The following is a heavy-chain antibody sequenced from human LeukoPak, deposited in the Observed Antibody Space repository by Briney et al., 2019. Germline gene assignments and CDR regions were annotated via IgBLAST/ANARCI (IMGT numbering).Heavy chain of an antibody. CDR3: ARAWWSTGDDAFDI. V-gene: IGHV1-8*01. J-gene: IGHJ3*02. D-gene: IGHD2-8*02. CDR1: GYTFTSYD. Sequence: ASVKVSCKASGYTFTSYDINWVRQAAGQGLEWMGWMNPNSGNTGYAQKFQGRVTMTRNTSISTAYMELSSLRSEDTAVYYCARAWWSTGDDAFDIWGQGTMVTVSS. CDR2: MNPNSGNT.